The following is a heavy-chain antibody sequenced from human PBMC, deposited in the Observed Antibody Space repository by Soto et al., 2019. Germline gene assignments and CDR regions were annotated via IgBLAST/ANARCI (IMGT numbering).Heavy chain of an antibody. D-gene: IGHD6-19*01. J-gene: IGHJ4*02. CDR1: GFNCGSYG. V-gene: IGHV3-33*01. CDR3: AREPNYYSSGWLFKVDY. Sequence: PGGLLRLCCAAAGFNCGSYGMHWVRQATGKGLEWVAVIWYDGSNKYYADSVKGRFTISRDNSKNTLYLQMNSLRAEDTAVYYCAREPNYYSSGWLFKVDYWGQGTLVTVSS. CDR2: IWYDGSNK.